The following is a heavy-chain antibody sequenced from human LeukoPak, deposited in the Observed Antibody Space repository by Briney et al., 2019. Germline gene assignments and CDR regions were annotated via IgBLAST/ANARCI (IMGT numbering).Heavy chain of an antibody. D-gene: IGHD2-2*01. CDR3: AKGPDIVVVPAAHYYYMDV. J-gene: IGHJ6*03. CDR1: GFTFSDYY. CDR2: ISGSGGST. Sequence: GGSLRLSCAASGFTFSDYYMSWIRQAPGKGLEWVSAISGSGGSTYYADSVKGRFTISRDNSKNTLYLQMNSLRAEDTAVYYCAKGPDIVVVPAAHYYYMDVWGKGTTVTVSS. V-gene: IGHV3-23*01.